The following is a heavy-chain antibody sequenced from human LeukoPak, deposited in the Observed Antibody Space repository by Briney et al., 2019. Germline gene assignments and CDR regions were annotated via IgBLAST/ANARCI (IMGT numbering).Heavy chain of an antibody. CDR3: ARVGLLIGSGSFLAY. Sequence: ASVKVSCKASGYTFTGYYMHWVRQAPGQGLEWMGWINPNSGGTNYAQKFQGRVTMTRDTSISTAYMELCRLRSDDTAVYYCARVGLLIGSGSFLAYWGQGTLVTVSS. CDR2: INPNSGGT. J-gene: IGHJ4*02. V-gene: IGHV1-2*02. CDR1: GYTFTGYY. D-gene: IGHD3-10*02.